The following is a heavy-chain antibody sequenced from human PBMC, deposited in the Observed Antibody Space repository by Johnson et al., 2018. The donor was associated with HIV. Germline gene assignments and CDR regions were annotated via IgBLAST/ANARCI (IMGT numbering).Heavy chain of an antibody. CDR1: GFTFSSYG. CDR3: ARPIARGASDI. Sequence: QVQLVESGGGVVQPGRSLRLSCAASGFTFSSYGMHWVRQAPGKGLEWVAVIWYDGSNKYYADSVKGRFTISRDNAKNSLYLQMNSLRVEDTAVYYCARPIARGASDIWGQGTMVTVSS. CDR2: IWYDGSNK. J-gene: IGHJ3*02. D-gene: IGHD3-10*01. V-gene: IGHV3-33*01.